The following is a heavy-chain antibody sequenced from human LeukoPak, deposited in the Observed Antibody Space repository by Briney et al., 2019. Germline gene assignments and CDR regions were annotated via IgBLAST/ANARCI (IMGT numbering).Heavy chain of an antibody. J-gene: IGHJ4*02. CDR3: ARDRSTAMAATNDY. D-gene: IGHD6-19*01. CDR2: IYSGGTT. Sequence: GGSLRLSCAASGFTVSSSHMSWVRQAPGKGLEWVSIIYSGGTTFYADSVKGRFTISRDNYQNTLYLQMNSLSAEDTAMYYCARDRSTAMAATNDYWGQGTLVTISS. CDR1: GFTVSSSH. V-gene: IGHV3-66*01.